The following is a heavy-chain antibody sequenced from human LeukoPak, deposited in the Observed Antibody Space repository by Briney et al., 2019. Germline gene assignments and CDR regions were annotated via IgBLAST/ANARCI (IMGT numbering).Heavy chain of an antibody. CDR3: ARGVVVVVAATTEYYFDY. V-gene: IGHV3-33*08. J-gene: IGHJ4*02. Sequence: PGGSLRLSCAASGFTFSSYSMNWVRQAPGKGLEWVAVIWYDGSNKYYADSVKGRFTISRDNSKNTLYLQMNSLRAEDTAVYYCARGVVVVVAATTEYYFDYWGQGTLVTVSS. D-gene: IGHD2-15*01. CDR1: GFTFSSYS. CDR2: IWYDGSNK.